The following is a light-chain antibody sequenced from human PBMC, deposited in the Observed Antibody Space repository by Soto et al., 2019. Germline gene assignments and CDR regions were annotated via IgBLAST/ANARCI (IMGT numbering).Light chain of an antibody. Sequence: ETVMTQSPDTLSVSLGERATLSCRASQSLRSSLAWYQQKPGQAPRLLIYDASTRATGIPARFSGSGSGTEFALTINSLQSEDFSVYYCQQYQKWPITFGQGTRLEIK. J-gene: IGKJ5*01. CDR1: QSLRSS. V-gene: IGKV3-15*01. CDR2: DAS. CDR3: QQYQKWPIT.